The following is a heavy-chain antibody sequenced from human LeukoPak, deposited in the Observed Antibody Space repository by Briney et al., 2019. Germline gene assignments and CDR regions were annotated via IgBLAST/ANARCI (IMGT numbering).Heavy chain of an antibody. V-gene: IGHV5-51*01. Sequence: GESLKISCQGSGYSFSRYWINWVRQMPGKGLEWVGIIYPGDSHTRYSLSFQGQVTISADKSISTAYLQWSSLKASDTAMYYCARGYQWFDPWGQGTLVTVSS. CDR3: ARGYQWFDP. CDR1: GYSFSRYW. CDR2: IYPGDSHT. J-gene: IGHJ5*02. D-gene: IGHD5-18*01.